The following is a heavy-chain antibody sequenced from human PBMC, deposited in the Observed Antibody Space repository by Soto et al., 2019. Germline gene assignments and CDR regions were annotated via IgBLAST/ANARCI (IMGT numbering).Heavy chain of an antibody. V-gene: IGHV3-23*01. CDR1: GFTFSSYA. D-gene: IGHD6-13*01. CDR2: ISGSGGST. J-gene: IGHJ4*02. Sequence: GGSLRLSCAASGFTFSSYAMSWVRQAPGKGLEWVSAISGSGGSTYYADSVKGRLTISRDNSKNTLYLQMNSLRAEDTAVYYCAKDIPWQQLVRYYFDYWGQGTLVTVSS. CDR3: AKDIPWQQLVRYYFDY.